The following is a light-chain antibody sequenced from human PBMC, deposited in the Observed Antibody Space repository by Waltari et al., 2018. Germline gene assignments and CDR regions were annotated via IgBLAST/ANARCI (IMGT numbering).Light chain of an antibody. V-gene: IGLV2-14*01. Sequence: QSALTQPASVSGSPGQSITIPCTGSSSDVGAYDSVSWYQQHPGTAPKLMISECSNRASGVSNRFSGSKSGNTASLTISGLQAEDEADYYCTSYTTSTTLVFGGGTKLIVL. J-gene: IGLJ2*01. CDR3: TSYTTSTTLV. CDR2: ECS. CDR1: SSDVGAYDS.